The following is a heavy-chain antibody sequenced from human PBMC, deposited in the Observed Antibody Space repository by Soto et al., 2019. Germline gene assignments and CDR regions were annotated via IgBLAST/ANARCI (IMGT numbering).Heavy chain of an antibody. Sequence: QLQLQESGPGLVKPSETLSLTCTVSGGSINSGRYYWGWIRQPPGKGLEWIGTIYYSGSTYSNPSLKSRVTIFVDTSKNQFSLRLSSVTAADTAVYYCARHSDCSGGSCYSEYFAVGNWFDPWGQGTLVTVSS. CDR3: ARHSDCSGGSCYSEYFAVGNWFDP. J-gene: IGHJ5*02. CDR1: GGSINSGRYY. V-gene: IGHV4-39*01. D-gene: IGHD2-15*01. CDR2: IYYSGST.